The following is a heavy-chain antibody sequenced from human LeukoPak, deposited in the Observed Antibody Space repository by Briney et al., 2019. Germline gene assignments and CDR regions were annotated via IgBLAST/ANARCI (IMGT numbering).Heavy chain of an antibody. V-gene: IGHV1-24*01. D-gene: IGHD3-22*01. CDR3: ATDGDYYGSSGYS. Sequence: ASVKVSCKVSGYTLTELSMHWVRQAPGKGLEWMGGFDPEDGETIYAQKFQGRVTMTEDTSTDTAYMELSSLRSEDKAVYYCATDGDYYGSSGYSWGQGTLVTVSS. CDR1: GYTLTELS. CDR2: FDPEDGET. J-gene: IGHJ5*02.